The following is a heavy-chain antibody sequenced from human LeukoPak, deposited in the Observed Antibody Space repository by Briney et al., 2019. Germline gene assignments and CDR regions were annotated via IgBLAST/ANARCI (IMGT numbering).Heavy chain of an antibody. J-gene: IGHJ4*02. CDR2: IYTSGST. CDR1: GGSINSGNYY. V-gene: IGHV4-61*02. Sequence: SETLSLTCTVSGGSINSGNYYWSWLRQSAGKGLEWIGRIYTSGSTNYNPSLKSRVAISLDTSKNQFSLELSSVTAADTAVYYCARDRFGDTSSWYVFDYWGQGTLVTVSS. D-gene: IGHD6-13*01. CDR3: ARDRFGDTSSWYVFDY.